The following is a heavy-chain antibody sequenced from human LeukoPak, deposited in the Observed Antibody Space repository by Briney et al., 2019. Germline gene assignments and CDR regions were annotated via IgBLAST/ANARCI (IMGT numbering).Heavy chain of an antibody. J-gene: IGHJ4*02. V-gene: IGHV3-74*01. CDR2: IYSDGSST. CDR3: VKDAGNWIGNYYFDY. CDR1: RFTFRSYW. Sequence: QPGGSLRLSCAASRFTFRSYWMHWLRQAAGKGLVWVSRIYSDGSSTGYADSVKGRFTISRDNAKNMLYLQMNSLRVEDTAVYYCVKDAGNWIGNYYFDYWGQGTLVTVSS. D-gene: IGHD1-1*01.